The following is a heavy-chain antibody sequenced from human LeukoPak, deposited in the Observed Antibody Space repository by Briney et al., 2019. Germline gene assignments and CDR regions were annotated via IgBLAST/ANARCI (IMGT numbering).Heavy chain of an antibody. D-gene: IGHD2-15*01. V-gene: IGHV3-23*01. CDR3: AKNLGYSLDY. J-gene: IGHJ4*02. CDR2: ISGSSGT. CDR1: GFTFSSYS. Sequence: GGSLRLSCAASGFTFSSYSMSWVRQAPGKGLEWVAAISGSSGTFYADSVKGRLTISRDNSKNTLYLEMNSLRAEDTAIYYCAKNLGYSLDYWGQGTLVTVSS.